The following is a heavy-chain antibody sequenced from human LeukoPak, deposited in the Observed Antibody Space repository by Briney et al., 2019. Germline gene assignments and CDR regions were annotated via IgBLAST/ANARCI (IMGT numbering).Heavy chain of an antibody. V-gene: IGHV4-59*01. CDR3: ASLDY. J-gene: IGHJ4*02. CDR1: GGSFSSYY. Sequence: SETLSLTCTVSGGSFSSYYWSWIRQPPGKGLEWIGYIYYNGNTNYNPSLKRRVTMLVDTSRNRFSLKLTSVTAADTAVYYCASLDYWGQGTLVTVSS. CDR2: IYYNGNT.